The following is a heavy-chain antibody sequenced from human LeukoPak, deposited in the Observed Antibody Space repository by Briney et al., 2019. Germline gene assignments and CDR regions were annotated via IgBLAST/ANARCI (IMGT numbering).Heavy chain of an antibody. CDR3: AREVSSWSGFFDH. J-gene: IGHJ4*02. V-gene: IGHV3-33*01. CDR1: GFTFSSYG. Sequence: GGSLRLSCAASGFTFSSYGMHWVRQAPGKGLEWVAVIWYDGSNKYYADSVKGRFTISRDNSKNTLYLQMNSLRAEDTAVYYCAREVSSWSGFFDHWGQGTLVTVSS. D-gene: IGHD6-13*01. CDR2: IWYDGSNK.